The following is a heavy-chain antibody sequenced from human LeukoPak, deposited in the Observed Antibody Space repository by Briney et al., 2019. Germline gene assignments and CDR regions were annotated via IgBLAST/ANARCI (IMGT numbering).Heavy chain of an antibody. J-gene: IGHJ4*02. CDR2: ISWNSGSI. CDR3: AKDIDYYGSGSYYSFDY. D-gene: IGHD3-10*01. CDR1: GFTFSSYA. Sequence: GGSLRLSCAASGFTFSSYAMHWVRQAPGKGLEWVSGISWNSGSIGYADSVKGRFTISRDNAKNSLYLQMNSLRAEDTALYYCAKDIDYYGSGSYYSFDYWGQGTLVTVSS. V-gene: IGHV3-9*01.